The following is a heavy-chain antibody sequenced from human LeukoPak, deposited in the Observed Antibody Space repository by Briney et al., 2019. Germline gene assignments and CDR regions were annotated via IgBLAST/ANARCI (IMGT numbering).Heavy chain of an antibody. V-gene: IGHV1-18*01. CDR3: ATCHCTNGVCYGECEYFQH. J-gene: IGHJ1*01. CDR1: GYTFTSYG. CDR2: ISPYTGNT. D-gene: IGHD2-8*01. Sequence: EASVKVSCKASGYTFTSYGISWVRQAPGQGFEWMGWISPYTGNTNYAQKFQGRVIVTTDTSTSTAYMELRSLRSDDTAVYYCATCHCTNGVCYGECEYFQHWGQGTLVTVSS.